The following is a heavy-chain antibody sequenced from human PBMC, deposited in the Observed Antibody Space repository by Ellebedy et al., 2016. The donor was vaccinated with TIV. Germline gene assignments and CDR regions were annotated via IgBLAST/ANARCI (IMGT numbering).Heavy chain of an antibody. CDR2: INLNGGST. J-gene: IGHJ4*02. Sequence: GESLKISCAASGFTFDDYGMSWVLQAPGKGLEWVSGINLNGGSTGYADSVKGRFTISRDNAKNSLYLQMNSLRAEDTALYYCARREGWSGDNWGQGTLVTVSS. V-gene: IGHV3-20*04. CDR3: ARREGWSGDN. D-gene: IGHD3-3*01. CDR1: GFTFDDYG.